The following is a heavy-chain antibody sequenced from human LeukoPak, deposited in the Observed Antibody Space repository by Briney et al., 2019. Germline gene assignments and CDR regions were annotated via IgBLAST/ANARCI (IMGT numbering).Heavy chain of an antibody. Sequence: GSLRLSCAASRFTFSSYAMSWVRQAPGKGLEWVSAISGSGGSTYYADSVKGRFTISRDNSKNTLYLQMNSLRAEDTAVYYCATDYCSGGSCYSGYYYYYMGVWGKGTTVTVSS. CDR2: ISGSGGST. V-gene: IGHV3-23*01. CDR3: ATDYCSGGSCYSGYYYYYMGV. CDR1: RFTFSSYA. J-gene: IGHJ6*03. D-gene: IGHD2-15*01.